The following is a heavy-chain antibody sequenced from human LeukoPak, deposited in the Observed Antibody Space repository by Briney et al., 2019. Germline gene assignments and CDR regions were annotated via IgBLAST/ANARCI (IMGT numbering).Heavy chain of an antibody. J-gene: IGHJ6*03. V-gene: IGHV3-9*01. Sequence: GGSLRLSCAASGFTFDDYAMHWVRQAPGKGLEWVSGIRWNSGSIGYADSVKGRFTISRDNAKNTLYLQMNSLRAEDTAVYYCATLGVYYYYYMDVWGKGTTVTVSS. CDR1: GFTFDDYA. CDR3: ATLGVYYYYYMDV. CDR2: IRWNSGSI.